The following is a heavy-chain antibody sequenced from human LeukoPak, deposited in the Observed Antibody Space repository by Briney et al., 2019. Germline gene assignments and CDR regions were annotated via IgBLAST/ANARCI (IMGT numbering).Heavy chain of an antibody. J-gene: IGHJ4*02. CDR2: INHSGST. CDR1: GGSFSGYY. D-gene: IGHD3-22*01. Sequence: SETLSLTCAVYGGSFSGYYWSWIRQPPGKGLEWIGEINHSGSTNYNPSLKSRVTISVDTSKNQFSLKLSSVTAADTAVYYCARHGGGYYYDSSGYYWGQGTLVTVSS. V-gene: IGHV4-34*01. CDR3: ARHGGGYYYDSSGYY.